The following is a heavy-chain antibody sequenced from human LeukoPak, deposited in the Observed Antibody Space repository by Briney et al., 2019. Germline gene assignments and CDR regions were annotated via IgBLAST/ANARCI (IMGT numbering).Heavy chain of an antibody. CDR2: ISGSGGST. J-gene: IGHJ4*02. V-gene: IGHV3-23*01. CDR3: AKSGIAADTGVVDY. D-gene: IGHD6-13*01. Sequence: GGSLRLSCAASGFTFSSHAMSWVRQAPGKGLEWVSAISGSGGSTYYADSVKGRFTISRDNSKNTLYLQMNSLRAEDTAVYYCAKSGIAADTGVVDYWGQGTLVTVSS. CDR1: GFTFSSHA.